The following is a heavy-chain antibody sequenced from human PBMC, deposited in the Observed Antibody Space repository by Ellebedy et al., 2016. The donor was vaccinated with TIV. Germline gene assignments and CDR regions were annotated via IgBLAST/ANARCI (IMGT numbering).Heavy chain of an antibody. Sequence: SETLSLTXTVSGGSISSYYWSWIRQPPGKGLEWIGYIYYSGSTNYNPSLKSRVTISVDTSKNQFSLKLSSVTAADTAVYYCARATVVTNPIFDYWGQGTLVTVSS. D-gene: IGHD4-23*01. CDR2: IYYSGST. V-gene: IGHV4-59*01. J-gene: IGHJ4*02. CDR3: ARATVVTNPIFDY. CDR1: GGSISSYY.